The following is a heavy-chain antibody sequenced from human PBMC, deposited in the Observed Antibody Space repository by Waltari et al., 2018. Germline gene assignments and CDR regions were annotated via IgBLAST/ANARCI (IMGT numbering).Heavy chain of an antibody. CDR2: IYYSGST. CDR3: ARDKKADFDY. Sequence: QLQLQESGPGLVKPSETLSLTCTVSGGSISSSSYYWGWIRQPPGKGLEWIGIIYYSGSTYYNPSLKSRVTISVDTSKNQFSLKLSSVTAADTAVYYCARDKKADFDYWGQGTLVTVSS. J-gene: IGHJ4*02. CDR1: GGSISSSSYY. V-gene: IGHV4-39*07. D-gene: IGHD6-13*01.